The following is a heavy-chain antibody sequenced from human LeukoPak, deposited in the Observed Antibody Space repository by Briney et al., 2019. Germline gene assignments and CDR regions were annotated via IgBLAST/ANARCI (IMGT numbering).Heavy chain of an antibody. CDR3: ARDGYSGSDAL. CDR1: GGSISNYY. Sequence: SETLSLTCTVSGGSISNYYWSWIRQPPGKGLEWIGYIYHSGSTNSNPSLKSRVTISVDTSQNQFSLKLSSVTAADTAVYYCARDGYSGSDALWGQGTLVTVSS. D-gene: IGHD5-12*01. V-gene: IGHV4-59*01. J-gene: IGHJ4*02. CDR2: IYHSGST.